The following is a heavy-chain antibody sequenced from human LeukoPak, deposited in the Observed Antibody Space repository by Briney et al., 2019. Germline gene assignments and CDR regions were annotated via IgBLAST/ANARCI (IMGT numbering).Heavy chain of an antibody. V-gene: IGHV3-30-3*01. CDR2: ISYDGSNK. CDR1: GFTFSSYA. Sequence: PGRSLRLSCAASGFTFSSYAMHWVRQAPGKGLEWVAVISYDGSNKYYADSVKGRFTISRDNSKNTLYLQMNSLRAEDTAVYYCAKVESVGAATGGFDYWGQGTLVTVSS. J-gene: IGHJ4*02. CDR3: AKVESVGAATGGFDY. D-gene: IGHD2-15*01.